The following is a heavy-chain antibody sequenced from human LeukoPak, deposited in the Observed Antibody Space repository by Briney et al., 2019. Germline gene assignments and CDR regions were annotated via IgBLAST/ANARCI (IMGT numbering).Heavy chain of an antibody. V-gene: IGHV3-7*03. CDR3: ARNNGMDA. CDR1: GFALSSHW. Sequence: GGSLRLSCAASGFALSSHWMTWVRQVPGRGPEWVANVNRDGSETYYLGSVKGRFTISKDNAKNSLYLQMNSLRAEDTALYHCARNNGMDAWGQGTTVIVSS. CDR2: VNRDGSET. J-gene: IGHJ6*02.